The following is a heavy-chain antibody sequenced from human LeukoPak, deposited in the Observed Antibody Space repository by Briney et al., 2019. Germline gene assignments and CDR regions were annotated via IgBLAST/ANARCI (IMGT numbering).Heavy chain of an antibody. V-gene: IGHV4-39*07. CDR3: ARGIWGVFNY. J-gene: IGHJ4*02. Sequence: SETLSLTCAVSGGSISSSHHYWGWIRQPPGKGLEWIGEINHSGSTNYNPSLKSRVTISVDTSKNQFSLKLSSVTAADTAVYYCARGIWGVFNYWGQGTLVTVSS. CDR1: GGSISSSHHY. D-gene: IGHD2-21*01. CDR2: INHSGST.